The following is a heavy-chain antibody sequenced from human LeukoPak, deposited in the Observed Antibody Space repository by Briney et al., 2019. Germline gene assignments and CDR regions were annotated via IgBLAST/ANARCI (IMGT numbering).Heavy chain of an antibody. CDR3: ARLAPGGPNWFDP. J-gene: IGHJ5*02. D-gene: IGHD3-16*01. Sequence: GGSLRLSCAASGFTFSSYSMNWVRQAPGKGLEWVSSISSSSSYIYYADSVKGRFTISRDNAKNSLYLQMNSLRAEDTAVYYCARLAPGGPNWFDPWGQGTLVTVSS. CDR2: ISSSSSYI. V-gene: IGHV3-21*01. CDR1: GFTFSSYS.